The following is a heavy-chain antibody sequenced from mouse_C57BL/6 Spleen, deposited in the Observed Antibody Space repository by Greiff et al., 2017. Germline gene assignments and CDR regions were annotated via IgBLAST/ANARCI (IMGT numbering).Heavy chain of an antibody. Sequence: QVQLQQPGAELVKPGASVKMSCKASGYTFTSYWITWVKQRPGRGLEWIGDIYPGSGSTNYNEKFKSKATLTVYKYSNTAYMQLSRLTSVDSAVYYWARPGCYGSSDGYFDDWGTGTTVTVSA. J-gene: IGHJ1*03. V-gene: IGHV1-55*01. CDR1: GYTFTSYW. CDR3: ARPGCYGSSDGYFDD. D-gene: IGHD1-1*01. CDR2: IYPGSGST.